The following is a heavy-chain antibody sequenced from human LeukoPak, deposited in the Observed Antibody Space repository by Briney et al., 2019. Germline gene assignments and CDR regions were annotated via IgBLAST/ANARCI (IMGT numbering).Heavy chain of an antibody. CDR1: GYTFTSYY. V-gene: IGHV1-46*01. J-gene: IGHJ3*02. Sequence: ASVKVSCKASGYTFTSYYMHWVRQAPGQGLEWMGIINPSGGSTSYAQKFQGRVTMTRGTSTSTVYMELSSLRSEDTAVYYCAARSYGFERGTLDAFDIWGQGTMVTVSS. CDR2: INPSGGST. D-gene: IGHD5-18*01. CDR3: AARSYGFERGTLDAFDI.